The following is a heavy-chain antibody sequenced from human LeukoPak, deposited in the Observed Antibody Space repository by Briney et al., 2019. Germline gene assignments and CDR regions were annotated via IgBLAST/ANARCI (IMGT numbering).Heavy chain of an antibody. CDR3: ARGRGDFLPYYMDV. CDR2: IYTSGST. Sequence: PSETLSLTCTVSGGSISSYYWSWIRQPAGKGLEWIGRIYTSGSTNYNPSLKSRVTMSVDTSKNQFSLKLSSVTAADTAVYYCARGRGDFLPYYMDVWGKGTTVTVSS. V-gene: IGHV4-4*07. J-gene: IGHJ6*03. D-gene: IGHD3-3*01. CDR1: GGSISSYY.